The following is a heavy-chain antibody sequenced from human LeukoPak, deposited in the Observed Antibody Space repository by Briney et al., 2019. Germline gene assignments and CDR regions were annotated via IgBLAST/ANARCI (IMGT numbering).Heavy chain of an antibody. Sequence: GGSLRLSCAASGFTFSDYYMSWIRQAPGKGLEWVSYISSSGSTIYYADSVKGRFTISRDNAKNSLYLQMNSLRAEDTAVYYCARFVVVAATGGYYIDVWGQRDHGHRLL. V-gene: IGHV3-11*01. CDR1: GFTFSDYY. D-gene: IGHD2-15*01. CDR3: ARFVVVAATGGYYIDV. CDR2: ISSSGSTI. J-gene: IGHJ6*03.